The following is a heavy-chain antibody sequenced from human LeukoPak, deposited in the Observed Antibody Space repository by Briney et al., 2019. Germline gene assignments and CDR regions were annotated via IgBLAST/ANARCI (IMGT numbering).Heavy chain of an antibody. CDR2: IKQDGSEK. CDR1: GFTFSSYW. Sequence: GGSLRLSCAASGFTFSSYWMSWVRQAPGKGLEWVANIKQDGSEKYYVDSVKGRFTISRDNAKNSLYLQMNSLRAEDAAVYYCAKGGGTGYSSSWYSNWGQGTLVTVSS. V-gene: IGHV3-7*01. J-gene: IGHJ4*02. D-gene: IGHD6-13*01. CDR3: AKGGGTGYSSSWYSN.